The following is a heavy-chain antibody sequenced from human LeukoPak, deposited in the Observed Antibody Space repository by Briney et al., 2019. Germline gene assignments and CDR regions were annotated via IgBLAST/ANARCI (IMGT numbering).Heavy chain of an antibody. CDR3: ARRYSYGYTDY. V-gene: IGHV3-23*03. CDR1: GLTFSSYA. D-gene: IGHD5-18*01. Sequence: GGSLRLSCAASGLTFSSYAMSWVRQAPGKGLEWVSVIYTGGGTDYADSVKGRFTISRDNAKNTLYLQMNSLRAEDTAVYYCARRYSYGYTDYWGQGTLVTVSS. CDR2: IYTGGGT. J-gene: IGHJ4*02.